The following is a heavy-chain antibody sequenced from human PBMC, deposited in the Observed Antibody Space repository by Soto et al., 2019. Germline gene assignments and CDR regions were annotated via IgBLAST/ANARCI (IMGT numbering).Heavy chain of an antibody. D-gene: IGHD1-26*01. CDR1: GGSISNSNW. Sequence: PSETLSLTCAVFGGSISNSNWWTWVRQPPGKGLDWIGEIFHSGSTNYNSSLMGRVTISVDKANNQFSLKLSSVTAADTAVYYCAHRPIVGAAIWGQGTLVTVPQ. CDR2: IFHSGST. V-gene: IGHV4-4*02. CDR3: AHRPIVGAAI. J-gene: IGHJ4*02.